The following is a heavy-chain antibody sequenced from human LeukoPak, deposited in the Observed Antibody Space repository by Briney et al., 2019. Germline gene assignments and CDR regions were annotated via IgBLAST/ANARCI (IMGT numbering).Heavy chain of an antibody. J-gene: IGHJ5*02. V-gene: IGHV1-18*04. CDR2: ISAYNGNT. CDR1: GSTFTDYY. Sequence: GASVKVSCKASGSTFTDYYMHWVRQAPGQGLEWMGWISAYNGNTNYAQKLQGRVTMTTETSTSTAYMELRSLRSDDTAVYYCARRLSAVAGGGFDPWGQGTLVTVSS. CDR3: ARRLSAVAGGGFDP. D-gene: IGHD6-19*01.